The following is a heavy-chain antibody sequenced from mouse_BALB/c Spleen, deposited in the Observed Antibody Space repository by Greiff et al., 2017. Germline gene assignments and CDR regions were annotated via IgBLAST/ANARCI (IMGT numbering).Heavy chain of an antibody. CDR1: GYSFTSYW. D-gene: IGHD2-4*01. CDR3: ARGMITPYYAMDY. V-gene: IGHV1-59*01. Sequence: QVQLQQPGAELVRPGASVKLSCKASGYSFTSYWMSWVKQRPGQGLEWIGMIHPSDSETRLNQKFKDKATLTVDTSSSTAYMQLSSLTSEDSAVYFCARGMITPYYAMDYWGQGTSVTVSS. CDR2: IHPSDSET. J-gene: IGHJ4*01.